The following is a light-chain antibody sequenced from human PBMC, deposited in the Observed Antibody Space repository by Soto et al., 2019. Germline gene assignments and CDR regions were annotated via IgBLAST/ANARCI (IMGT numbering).Light chain of an antibody. CDR2: GTS. V-gene: IGKV3D-15*01. Sequence: PGERATLSCRASQSLSTSYLAWYQQKPGQAPRLLTYGTSSRASGIPDRFSGSGSGTDFTLTISSLQSEDFAVYFCQQYNNWPGTFGQGTKVDIK. CDR3: QQYNNWPGT. CDR1: QSLSTSY. J-gene: IGKJ1*01.